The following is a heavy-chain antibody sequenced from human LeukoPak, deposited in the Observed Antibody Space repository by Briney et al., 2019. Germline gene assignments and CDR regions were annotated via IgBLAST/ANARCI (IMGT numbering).Heavy chain of an antibody. CDR1: GGSFSGYY. J-gene: IGHJ6*02. V-gene: IGHV4-34*01. D-gene: IGHD6-19*01. Sequence: PSETLSLTCAVYGGSFSGYYWSWIRQPPGKGLEWIREINHSGSTNYNPSLKSRVTISVDTSKNQFSLKLSSVTAADTAVYYCARWVRRAVAGTRYYYYGMDVWGQGTTVTVSS. CDR3: ARWVRRAVAGTRYYYYGMDV. CDR2: INHSGST.